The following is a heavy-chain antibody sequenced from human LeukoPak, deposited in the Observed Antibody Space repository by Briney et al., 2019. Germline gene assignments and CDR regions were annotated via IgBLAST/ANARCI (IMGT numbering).Heavy chain of an antibody. J-gene: IGHJ5*02. CDR1: GFTFSSYA. CDR2: IYSGGST. V-gene: IGHV3-23*03. Sequence: GGSLRLSCAASGFTFSSYAMSWVRQAPGKGLEWVSVIYSGGSTYYADSVKGRFTISRDNSKNTLYLQMNSLRAEDTAVYYCVRDGYGSGLNGGRWFDPWGQGTLVTVSS. D-gene: IGHD6-19*01. CDR3: VRDGYGSGLNGGRWFDP.